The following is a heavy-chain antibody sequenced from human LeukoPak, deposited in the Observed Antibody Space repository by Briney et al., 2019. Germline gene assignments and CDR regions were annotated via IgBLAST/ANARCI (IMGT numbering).Heavy chain of an antibody. CDR2: INQDGSEK. D-gene: IGHD3-22*01. CDR3: ARDRLGHGYYDSSGVDAFDI. V-gene: IGHV3-7*01. J-gene: IGHJ3*02. CDR1: GFTFSSYW. Sequence: GGSLRLSCAASGFTFSSYWRSWVRQAPGKGLEWVANINQDGSEKYYVDSVKGRFTISRDNAKNSLYLQRNSLRAEDTAVYYCARDRLGHGYYDSSGVDAFDIWGQGTMVTVSS.